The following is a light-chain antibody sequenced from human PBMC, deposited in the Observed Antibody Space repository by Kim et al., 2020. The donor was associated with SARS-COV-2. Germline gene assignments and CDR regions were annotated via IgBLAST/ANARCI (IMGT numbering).Light chain of an antibody. CDR1: TGSVTSDQY. Sequence: TVTLPCGSSTGSVTSDQYPYGIQQKPGQAPRTLIFDTNRRHSWTPARFSGSILGARAALTLSGAQLEDEADYYCLLSYRDPRGVFGGGTKLTVL. J-gene: IGLJ3*02. CDR3: LLSYRDPRGV. V-gene: IGLV7-46*01. CDR2: DTN.